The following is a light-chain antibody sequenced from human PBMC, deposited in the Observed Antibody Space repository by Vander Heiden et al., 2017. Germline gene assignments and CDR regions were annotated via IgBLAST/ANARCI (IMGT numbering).Light chain of an antibody. J-gene: IGKJ4*01. CDR1: QSLSRNF. V-gene: IGKV3-20*01. Sequence: NVLTQSPGTLSLSPGQSATLSCKASQSLSRNFLAWYQQKPGQSPRLLIYGASNRAAGTPDRFSGSGSGTAFTLAISRLEPEDFAVYFCQQYDKLPLTFGGGTKVDLK. CDR3: QQYDKLPLT. CDR2: GAS.